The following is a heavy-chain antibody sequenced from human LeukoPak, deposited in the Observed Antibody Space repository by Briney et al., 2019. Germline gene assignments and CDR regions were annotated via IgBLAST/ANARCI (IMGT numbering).Heavy chain of an antibody. Sequence: GGSLRLSCAASGFSVSDYSISWIRQSPGKGLEWISYVTSGSGSTNYADSVKGRFTISRDNAKNSVALQLDGLRADDTAVYFCTGERRGSYYAFESWGQGTLVTVSS. V-gene: IGHV3-11*05. CDR3: TGERRGSYYAFES. D-gene: IGHD3-16*01. CDR1: GFSVSDYS. CDR2: VTSGSGST. J-gene: IGHJ4*02.